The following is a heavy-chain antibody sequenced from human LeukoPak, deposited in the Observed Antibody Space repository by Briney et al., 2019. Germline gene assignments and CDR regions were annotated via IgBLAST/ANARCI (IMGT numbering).Heavy chain of an antibody. CDR3: ASAYCSSTSCLSYYMDV. V-gene: IGHV3-53*01. CDR1: GFTVSSNY. D-gene: IGHD2-2*01. J-gene: IGHJ6*03. Sequence: GGSLRLSCAASGFTVSSNYMSWVRQAPGKGLEWVSSISNNGGETYYADSVNGRFTISRDNPKNTLFVQMNNLRAEDTAVYYCASAYCSSTSCLSYYMDVWGKGTTVTVSS. CDR2: ISNNGGET.